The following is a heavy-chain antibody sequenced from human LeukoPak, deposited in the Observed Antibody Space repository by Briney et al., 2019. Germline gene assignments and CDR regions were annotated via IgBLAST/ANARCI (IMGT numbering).Heavy chain of an antibody. CDR2: IYYSGST. D-gene: IGHD3-22*01. CDR1: GGSISSGDYY. CDR3: ARDCLDSGCYYYGMDV. V-gene: IGHV4-30-4*01. Sequence: SQTLSLTCTVSGGSISSGDYYWSWIRQPPGKGLEWIGNIYYSGSTYYNPSLKSRVTISVDTSKNQFSLKLSSVTPADTAVYYCARDCLDSGCYYYGMDVWGQGPRSPSP. J-gene: IGHJ6*02.